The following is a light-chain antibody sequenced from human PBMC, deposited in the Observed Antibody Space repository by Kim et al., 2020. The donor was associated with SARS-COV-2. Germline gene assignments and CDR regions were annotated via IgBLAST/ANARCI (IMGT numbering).Light chain of an antibody. Sequence: ATINCKSSQNILYSFNNKNCLAWYQQKPGQPPKLLIYWASTRESGVPDRFSGGGSGTDFTLTISSLQAEDVAVYYCQQYFSAPWTFGQGTKVDIK. J-gene: IGKJ1*01. CDR1: QNILYSFNNKNC. CDR3: QQYFSAPWT. V-gene: IGKV4-1*01. CDR2: WAS.